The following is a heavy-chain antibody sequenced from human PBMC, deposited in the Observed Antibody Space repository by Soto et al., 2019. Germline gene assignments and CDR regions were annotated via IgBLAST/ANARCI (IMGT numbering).Heavy chain of an antibody. D-gene: IGHD1-7*01. CDR2: IDGSGGTT. J-gene: IGHJ5*02. CDR3: ARELPPDL. CDR1: GFPFSSTD. V-gene: IGHV3-23*01. Sequence: GSLRLSCAASGFPFSSTDMTWVRQAPGKGLEWVSTIDGSGGTTYYADSVKGRFTISRDNSINTVFLQMNNLRAEDSAIYYCARELPPDLWGQGTLVTVSS.